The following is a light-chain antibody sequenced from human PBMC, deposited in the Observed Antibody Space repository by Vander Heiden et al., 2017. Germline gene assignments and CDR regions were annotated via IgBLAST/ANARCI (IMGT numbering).Light chain of an antibody. CDR1: SSNIGSNT. CDR2: SNN. Sequence: QSVLTQPPSASGTPAQRVTISCSGSSSNIGSNTVNWYQQLPGTAPKLLIYSNNQRPSGVPDRFSGSKSGTSASLAISGLQSEDEAEYYCAEWDDSLNGVVFGGGTNLTVL. J-gene: IGLJ3*02. V-gene: IGLV1-44*01. CDR3: AEWDDSLNGVV.